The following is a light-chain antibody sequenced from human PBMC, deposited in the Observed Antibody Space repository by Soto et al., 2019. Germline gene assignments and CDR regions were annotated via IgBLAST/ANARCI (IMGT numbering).Light chain of an antibody. CDR3: QQYNNWPPWT. Sequence: EIVMTQSPATLSVSQGERATLSCRASQRVSRNLAWYQQKPGQAPRLLIYGASTRATGIPAWFSGSGSGTEFPLTISRLQSEDCAVYYCQQYNNWPPWTFGQGTKVEIK. CDR1: QRVSRN. CDR2: GAS. J-gene: IGKJ1*01. V-gene: IGKV3-15*01.